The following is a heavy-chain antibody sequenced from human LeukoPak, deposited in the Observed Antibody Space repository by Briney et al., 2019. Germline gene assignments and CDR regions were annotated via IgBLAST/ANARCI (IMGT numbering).Heavy chain of an antibody. CDR1: GFTFSSYA. Sequence: GGSLRLSCAASGFTFSSYAMHWVRQAPGKGLEWVAVISYGGSNKYYADSVKGRFTFSRDNSKNMLYLQMNSLRAEDTAVYYCARDTGGVHSSGWYYSGPGTLVTVSS. J-gene: IGHJ4*01. CDR3: ARDTGGVHSSGWYY. CDR2: ISYGGSNK. V-gene: IGHV3-30*04. D-gene: IGHD6-19*01.